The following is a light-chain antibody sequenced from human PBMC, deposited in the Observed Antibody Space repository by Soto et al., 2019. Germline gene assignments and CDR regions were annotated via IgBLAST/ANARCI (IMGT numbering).Light chain of an antibody. Sequence: EILMTQSPATLSVSPGERATLSCRASQSIRNSLAWIQQKPGHPPRLLLYDVSFRATGIPPSVSVSGSANEFTLTISSLQSEDFEVYYCLQYHNWPRTFGQGTKVEIK. CDR3: LQYHNWPRT. V-gene: IGKV3-15*01. J-gene: IGKJ1*01. CDR1: QSIRNS. CDR2: DVS.